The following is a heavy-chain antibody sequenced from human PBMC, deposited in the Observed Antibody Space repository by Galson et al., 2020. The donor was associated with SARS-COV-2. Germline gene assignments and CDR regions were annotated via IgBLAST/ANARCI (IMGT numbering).Heavy chain of an antibody. CDR1: LTFRG. V-gene: IGHV1-18*01. Sequence: ASVKVSCTLTFRGISWVRQAPGRGLEWMGWISAYNGQTKFAQTFQGRLSLTKDTFTNTAQMELRSLRSDDTALYYCTRDFIVAQEGAIDPQDDSFDIWGQGTWVTVSS. J-gene: IGHJ3*02. CDR2: ISAYNGQT. D-gene: IGHD3-16*02. CDR3: TRDFIVAQEGAIDPQDDSFDI.